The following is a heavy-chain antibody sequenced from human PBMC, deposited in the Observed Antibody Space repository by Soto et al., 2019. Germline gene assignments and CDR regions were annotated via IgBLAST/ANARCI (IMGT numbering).Heavy chain of an antibody. CDR3: TTDSRGGAYGSVDV. CDR2: FDPEVGKT. J-gene: IGHJ6*02. V-gene: IGHV1-24*01. CDR1: GHTLSELS. D-gene: IGHD4-17*01. Sequence: QVQLVQSGAEVKKPGASVKVSCKVSGHTLSELSIYWVRQAPGKGLEWMGGFDPEVGKTIYTQKVQGRVTMSEHKSTDTAYLELRSLRFEDTAIYYCTTDSRGGAYGSVDVWGQGTNVTVSS.